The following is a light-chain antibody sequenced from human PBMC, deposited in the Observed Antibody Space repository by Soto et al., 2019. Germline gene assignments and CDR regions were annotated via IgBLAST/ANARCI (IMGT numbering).Light chain of an antibody. CDR3: QQANIFPRA. V-gene: IGKV1-12*01. CDR2: ATS. J-gene: IGKJ1*01. CDR1: QDISNL. Sequence: DIQITQSPSFVSAAVGDRVTLTCRASQDISNLLAWYQQKPGKAPTLLIYATSNLQRGVPSRFTGSGSGTDFTLTISGLQPEDFATYYCQQANIFPRAFGQGTKVDIK.